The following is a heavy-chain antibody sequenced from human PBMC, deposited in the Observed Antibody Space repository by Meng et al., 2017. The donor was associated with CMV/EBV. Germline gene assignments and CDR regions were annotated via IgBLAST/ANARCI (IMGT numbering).Heavy chain of an antibody. J-gene: IGHJ6*02. Sequence: SLKISCAASGFTFDDYAMHWVRQAPGKGLEWVSGTSWNSGSIGYADSVKGRFTISRDNAKNSLYLQMNSLRAEDTALYYCAKDLTKGFDGMDVWGQGTTVTVSS. V-gene: IGHV3-9*01. CDR3: AKDLTKGFDGMDV. CDR2: TSWNSGSI. D-gene: IGHD3-10*01. CDR1: GFTFDDYA.